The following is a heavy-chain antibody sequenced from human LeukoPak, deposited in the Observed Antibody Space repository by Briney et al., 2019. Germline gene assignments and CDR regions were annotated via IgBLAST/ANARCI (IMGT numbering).Heavy chain of an antibody. CDR2: ITWDGSTS. CDR1: GFTFDDYA. V-gene: IGHV3-43D*03. D-gene: IGHD3-9*01. CDR3: ARDYYDILTGYNDY. Sequence: GGPLRLSSAASGFTFDDYAMHWVRQAPGKGLEWVSVITWDGSTSDYADSVKGRFTISRDNAKNSLYLQMNSLRAEDTAVYYCARDYYDILTGYNDYWGQGTLVTVSS. J-gene: IGHJ4*02.